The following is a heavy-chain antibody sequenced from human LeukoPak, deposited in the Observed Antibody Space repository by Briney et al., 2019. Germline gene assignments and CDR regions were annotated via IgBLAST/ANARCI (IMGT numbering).Heavy chain of an antibody. CDR2: ISYTGRT. D-gene: IGHD3-16*01. CDR1: GDSISSYY. CDR3: ARVGRGDHTWGSYSFDY. J-gene: IGHJ4*02. V-gene: IGHV4-59*01. Sequence: PSETLSLTCTVSGDSISSYYWSWIRQPPGKGLEWIGYISYTGRTNYNHSLRSRVTIAVDTSNNQFSLRLNSVPAADTAVYYCARVGRGDHTWGSYSFDYWGQGTLVTVSS.